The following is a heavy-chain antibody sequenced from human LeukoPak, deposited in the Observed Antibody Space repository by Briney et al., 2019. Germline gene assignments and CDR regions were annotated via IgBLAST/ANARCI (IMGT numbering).Heavy chain of an antibody. V-gene: IGHV3-30*03. Sequence: GGSLRLSCAASGFTFSSYGMNWVRQAPGKGLEWVAVISYDGSNKYYADSVKGRFTISRDNSKNTLYLQMNRLRAEDTAVYYCARRYYFDYWGQGSLVTVSS. J-gene: IGHJ4*02. CDR3: ARRYYFDY. CDR2: ISYDGSNK. CDR1: GFTFSSYG.